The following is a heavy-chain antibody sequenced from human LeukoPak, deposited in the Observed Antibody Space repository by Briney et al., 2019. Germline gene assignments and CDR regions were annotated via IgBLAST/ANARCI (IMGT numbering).Heavy chain of an antibody. V-gene: IGHV1-2*02. CDR2: INPNSGVT. CDR1: GYTFTDYY. Sequence: GASVKVSCKASGYTFTDYYMHWVRQAPGQGPEWMGWINPNSGVTTFAQKFQGRVTMTRDTSISTAYMEVSGLRYDDTAVYYCARDGGIYHDNSGTYYGPGDSWGRGTLITVSS. D-gene: IGHD3-22*01. CDR3: ARDGGIYHDNSGTYYGPGDS. J-gene: IGHJ4*02.